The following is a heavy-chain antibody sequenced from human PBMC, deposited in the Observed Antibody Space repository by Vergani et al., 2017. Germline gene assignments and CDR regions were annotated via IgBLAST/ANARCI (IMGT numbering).Heavy chain of an antibody. D-gene: IGHD3-22*01. CDR3: ASRPDYYDSSGYGDDAFDI. V-gene: IGHV5-51*01. CDR2: IFPGDSDT. Sequence: EVQLVQSGAEVKKPGESLKISCKGSGFSFSTYWIGWVRQMPGKGLEWMGLIFPGDSDTRYSPSFQGQVTISADKSISTAYLQWSSLKASDTAMYYCASRPDYYDSSGYGDDAFDIWGQGTMVTVSS. J-gene: IGHJ3*02. CDR1: GFSFSTYW.